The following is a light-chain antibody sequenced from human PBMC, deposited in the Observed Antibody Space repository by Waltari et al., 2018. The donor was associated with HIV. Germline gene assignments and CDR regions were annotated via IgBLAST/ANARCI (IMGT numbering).Light chain of an antibody. CDR1: SGDVGCYTL. CDR2: EVS. J-gene: IGLJ1*01. Sequence: ALTQPPPVPGSPGQPSPIPSTGPSGDVGCYTLASWYQQHPGKAPKLIIYEVSKRPSGVSDRFSGSKSGNTASLTIAGLQAEDEADYYCCSYAGSSYIFGTGTKVTVL. CDR3: CSYAGSSYI. V-gene: IGLV2-23*02.